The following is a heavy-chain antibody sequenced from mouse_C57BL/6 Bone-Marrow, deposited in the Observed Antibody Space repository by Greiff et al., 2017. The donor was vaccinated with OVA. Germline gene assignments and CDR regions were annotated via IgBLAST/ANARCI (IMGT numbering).Heavy chain of an antibody. CDR3: ARWGYDFFDY. J-gene: IGHJ2*01. CDR1: GYSFTSYY. Sequence: VQRVESGPELVKPGASVKISCKASGYSFTSYYIHWVKQRPGQGLEWIGWIYPGSGNTKYNEKFKGKATLTADTSSSTAYMQLSSLTSEDSAVYYCARWGYDFFDYWGQGTTLTVSS. V-gene: IGHV1-66*01. D-gene: IGHD2-4*01. CDR2: IYPGSGNT.